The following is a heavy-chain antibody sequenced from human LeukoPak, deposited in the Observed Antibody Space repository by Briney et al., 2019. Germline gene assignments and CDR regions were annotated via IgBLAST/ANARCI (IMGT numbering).Heavy chain of an antibody. CDR1: GGTFSSYA. Sequence: GSSVKVSCKASGGTFSSYAISWVRQAPGQGLEWMGGIIPIFGTANYAQKFQGRVTITADESTSTAYMELSSLRSEDTAVYYCARSGFYGSGSYSNDYWGQGTLVTVSS. D-gene: IGHD3-10*01. CDR2: IIPIFGTA. V-gene: IGHV1-69*01. CDR3: ARSGFYGSGSYSNDY. J-gene: IGHJ4*02.